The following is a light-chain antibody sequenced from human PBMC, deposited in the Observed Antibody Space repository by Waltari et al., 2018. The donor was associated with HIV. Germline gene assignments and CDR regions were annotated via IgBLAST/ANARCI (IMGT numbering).Light chain of an antibody. V-gene: IGKV1-12*01. CDR1: QKIGRA. J-gene: IGKJ4*01. CDR3: QQAKSFPHT. Sequence: DIQMTQSPSSVSASVGGDVPINCRANQKIGRALAWYHLKPGKGPRLVIYEASRLDHGGPSRFKGSGSRSNFTCGITNLQPEDFAIYVRQQAKSFPHTFGGGTRVE. CDR2: EAS.